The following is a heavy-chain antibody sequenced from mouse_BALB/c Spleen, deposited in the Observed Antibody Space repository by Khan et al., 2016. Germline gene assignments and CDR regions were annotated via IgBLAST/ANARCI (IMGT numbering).Heavy chain of an antibody. Sequence: QVQLKQSGPGLVAPSQSLSITCTVSGFSLTTYDIHWVRQPPGKGLKWLGVIWAGGSTHYTSALMSRLSISKDNSKRQVFLKMTSLQTDDTSMYYCARVHCGFYDYVALGGQVTTLAESS. J-gene: IGHJ2*01. CDR2: IWAGGST. CDR3: ARVHCGFYDYVAL. D-gene: IGHD1-2*01. CDR1: GFSLTTYD. V-gene: IGHV2-9*02.